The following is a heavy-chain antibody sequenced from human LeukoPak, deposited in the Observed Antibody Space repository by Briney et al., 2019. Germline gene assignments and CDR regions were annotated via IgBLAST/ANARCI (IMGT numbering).Heavy chain of an antibody. CDR2: IIPIFGTA. J-gene: IGHJ4*02. D-gene: IGHD3-10*01. CDR3: ARNYYGSGRQISPLDY. V-gene: IGHV1-69*05. Sequence: EASVKLSCKASGGTFSSYAISWVRQAPGQGLEWMVGIIPIFGTANYAQKFQGRVTITTDESTSTAYMELSSLRSEDTAVYYCARNYYGSGRQISPLDYWGQGTLVTVSS. CDR1: GGTFSSYA.